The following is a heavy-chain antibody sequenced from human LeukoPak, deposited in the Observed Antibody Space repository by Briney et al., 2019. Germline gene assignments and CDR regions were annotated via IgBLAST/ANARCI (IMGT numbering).Heavy chain of an antibody. CDR3: AIELVATTNPYYFDY. J-gene: IGHJ4*02. V-gene: IGHV3-21*01. CDR1: GFTFSSYS. Sequence: GGSLRLSCAASGFTFSSYSMNWVRQAPGKGLEWVSSISSSSSYIYYADSVKGRFTISRDNAKNSLYLQMNSLRAEDTAVYYCAIELVATTNPYYFDYWGQGTLVTVSS. D-gene: IGHD5-12*01. CDR2: ISSSSSYI.